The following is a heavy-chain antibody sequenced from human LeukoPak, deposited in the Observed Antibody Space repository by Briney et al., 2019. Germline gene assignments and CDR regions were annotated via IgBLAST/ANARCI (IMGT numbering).Heavy chain of an antibody. Sequence: PSETLSLTCTVSGGSISSSSYYWGWIRQPPGKGLEWIGSIYYSGSTCYNPSLKSRVTISVDTSKNQFSLKLSSVTAADTAVYYCARHKSEDSSGYYPYYFDYWGQGTLVTVSS. CDR2: IYYSGST. CDR1: GGSISSSSYY. D-gene: IGHD3-22*01. CDR3: ARHKSEDSSGYYPYYFDY. J-gene: IGHJ4*02. V-gene: IGHV4-39*01.